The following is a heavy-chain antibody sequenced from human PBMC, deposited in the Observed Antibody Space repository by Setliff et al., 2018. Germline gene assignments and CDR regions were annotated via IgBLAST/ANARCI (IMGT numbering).Heavy chain of an antibody. J-gene: IGHJ4*02. CDR2: ISAHDEST. CDR3: CSGSYLFVY. D-gene: IGHD1-26*01. V-gene: IGHV3-23*01. CDR1: VSVFSRFD. Sequence: PGGSLRLSCAASVSVFSRFDMSWVRQAPGKGLEWVSGISAHDESTYYADSVKGRFTISRDNSKNTLYLQMNSLRAEDTAVYYCCSGSYLFVYWGQGSLVTVSS.